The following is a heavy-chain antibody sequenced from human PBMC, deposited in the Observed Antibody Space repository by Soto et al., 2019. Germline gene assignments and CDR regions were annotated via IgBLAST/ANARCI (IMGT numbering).Heavy chain of an antibody. D-gene: IGHD5-18*01. V-gene: IGHV1-46*01. Sequence: ASVKVSCKESGYTLTSYYMQWVRQDPGQGLEWMGIINPSGGSTSYAQKFQGRVTMTRDTSTSTVYMELSSLRSEDTAVYYCARVPGDTANYYYYGMDVWGQGTTVTVSS. CDR3: ARVPGDTANYYYYGMDV. CDR2: INPSGGST. J-gene: IGHJ6*02. CDR1: GYTLTSYY.